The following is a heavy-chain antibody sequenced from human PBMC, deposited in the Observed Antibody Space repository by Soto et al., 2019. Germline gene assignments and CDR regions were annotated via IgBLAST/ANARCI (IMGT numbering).Heavy chain of an antibody. D-gene: IGHD6-13*01. V-gene: IGHV1-3*01. CDR3: ARDFIAAAYDY. J-gene: IGHJ4*02. CDR2: INAGNGNT. Sequence: QVQLVQSGAEVKKPGASVKVSCKASGYTFTSYAMHRVRQAPGQRLEWMGWINAGNGNTKYSQKFQGRVTITRDTSASTAYMELSSLRSEDTAVYYCARDFIAAAYDYWGQGTLVTVSS. CDR1: GYTFTSYA.